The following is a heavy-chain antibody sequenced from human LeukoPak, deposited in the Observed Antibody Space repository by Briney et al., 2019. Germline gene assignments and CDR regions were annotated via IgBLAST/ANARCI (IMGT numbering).Heavy chain of an antibody. D-gene: IGHD6-6*01. CDR2: INPNSGGT. CDR1: GYTFTGYY. J-gene: IGHJ3*02. CDR3: AREFEYSSSGAFDI. Sequence: GASVKVSCKASGYTFTGYYMHWVRQAPGQGLEWMGWINPNSGGTNYAQKFQGRVTMTRDTSISTAYMELSRLRSDDTAVYYCAREFEYSSSGAFDIWGQGTMVTVSS. V-gene: IGHV1-2*02.